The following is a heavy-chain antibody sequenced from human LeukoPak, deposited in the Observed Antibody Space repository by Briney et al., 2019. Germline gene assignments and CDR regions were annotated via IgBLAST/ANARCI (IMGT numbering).Heavy chain of an antibody. J-gene: IGHJ4*02. CDR3: AKISPTVTYFDY. V-gene: IGHV3-23*01. CDR1: GFTFSSYA. Sequence: PGGYLSLSCAASGFTFSSYAMSWVRQAPGKGLEWVSAISGSGGSTYYADSVKGRFTISRDNSKNTLYLQMNSLRAEDTAVHYCAKISPTVTYFDYWGQGTLVTVSS. CDR2: ISGSGGST. D-gene: IGHD4-17*01.